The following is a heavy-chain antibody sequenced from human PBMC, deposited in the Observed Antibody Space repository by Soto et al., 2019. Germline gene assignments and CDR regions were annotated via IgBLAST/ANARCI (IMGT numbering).Heavy chain of an antibody. CDR1: GYTFITSG. CDR2: ISPYNGKT. D-gene: IGHD3-10*01. CDR3: AVFLVGSGRECSDH. Sequence: ASVKVSCKASGYTFITSGISWVRQAPGQGLEWMGRISPYNGKTNYAQNFQGRVTMTNDTSTSTAYMELRSLRSDDTAVYYCAVFLVGSGRECSDHWGQGTLVAVSS. V-gene: IGHV1-18*01. J-gene: IGHJ4*02.